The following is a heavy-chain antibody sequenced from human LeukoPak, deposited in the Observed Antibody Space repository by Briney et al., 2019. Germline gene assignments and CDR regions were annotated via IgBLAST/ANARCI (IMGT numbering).Heavy chain of an antibody. D-gene: IGHD1-26*01. Sequence: QPGGSLRLSCTASVFTFGDYSMSWFRQAPRKGLEWVGFIRSKTYGGTTEYAASVKGRFTISRDDSKSIAYLQMDSLKTEDTALYYCTYSGSYYSNYGMDVWGQGITVTVSS. CDR2: IRSKTYGGTT. V-gene: IGHV3-49*03. CDR1: VFTFGDYS. J-gene: IGHJ6*02. CDR3: TYSGSYYSNYGMDV.